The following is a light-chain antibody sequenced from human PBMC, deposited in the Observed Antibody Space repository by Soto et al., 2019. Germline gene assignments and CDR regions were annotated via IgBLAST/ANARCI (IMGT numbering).Light chain of an antibody. J-gene: IGKJ3*01. CDR1: QSISSY. CDR2: AAS. V-gene: IGKV1-39*01. CDR3: QQSYSTPRA. Sequence: DIQMTQSPSSLSASVGDRVTITCRASQSISSYLHWYQQRPGKAPKLLIYAASSLHSGVPSRFSGSGSGTDFTLTISSLQPEDFATYFCQQSYSTPRAFGPGTKVDIK.